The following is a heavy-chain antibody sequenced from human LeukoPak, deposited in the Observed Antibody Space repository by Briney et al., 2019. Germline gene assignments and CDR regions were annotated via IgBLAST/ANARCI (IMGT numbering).Heavy chain of an antibody. CDR1: GFTFSSYW. CDR3: ARDHGYYYGSGSYYNYYYYMDV. Sequence: QSGGSLRLSCAASGFTFSSYWMSWVRQAPGKGLEWVANIKQDGSEKYYVDSVKGRFTISRDNAKNSLYLQMNRLRAEDTAVYYCARDHGYYYGSGSYYNYYYYMDVWGKGTTVTVSS. CDR2: IKQDGSEK. D-gene: IGHD3-10*01. V-gene: IGHV3-7*01. J-gene: IGHJ6*03.